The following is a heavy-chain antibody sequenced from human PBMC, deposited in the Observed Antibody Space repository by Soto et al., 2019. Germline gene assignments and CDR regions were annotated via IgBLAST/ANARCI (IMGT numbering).Heavy chain of an antibody. Sequence: PGEAQKISRNGSGYNFTTFWIGWVRQMPGKGVEWMGIIYPGDSETKYSPDFEGQVTISADRSTNTAYLQWRSLRAYDTPLYYGAGVGCPGAIYFGSWGMRTRVTVCS. V-gene: IGHV5-51*01. J-gene: IGHJ6*04. D-gene: IGHD3-9*01. CDR1: GYNFTTFW. CDR2: IYPGDSET. CDR3: AGVGCPGAIYFGS.